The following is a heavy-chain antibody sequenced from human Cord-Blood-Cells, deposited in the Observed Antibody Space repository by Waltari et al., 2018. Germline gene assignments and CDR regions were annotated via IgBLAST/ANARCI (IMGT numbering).Heavy chain of an antibody. CDR1: GYSISSGYY. J-gene: IGHJ4*02. CDR3: ARAYYYDSSGYYAPFGY. CDR2: IYHSGST. V-gene: IGHV4-38-2*01. Sequence: QVQLQESGPGLVKPSETLSLTCAVSGYSISSGYYWGWIRQPPGMGLEWIGSIYHSGSTYYNPALKSRVTISVDTSKNQFSLKLSSVTAADTAVYYCARAYYYDSSGYYAPFGYWGQGTLVTVSS. D-gene: IGHD3-22*01.